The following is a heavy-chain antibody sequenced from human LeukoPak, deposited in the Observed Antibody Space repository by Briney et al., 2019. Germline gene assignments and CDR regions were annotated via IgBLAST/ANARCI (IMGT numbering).Heavy chain of an antibody. CDR2: VNRDGSET. J-gene: IGHJ6*02. CDR3: ARNNGMDV. Sequence: GRSLRLSCAASGFALSSHWMTWVRQVPGRGPEWVANVNRDGSETYYLDSVKGRFTISKDNAKNSLYLQMNSLRAEDTALYHCARNNGMDVWGQGTTVIVSS. V-gene: IGHV3-7*03. CDR1: GFALSSHW.